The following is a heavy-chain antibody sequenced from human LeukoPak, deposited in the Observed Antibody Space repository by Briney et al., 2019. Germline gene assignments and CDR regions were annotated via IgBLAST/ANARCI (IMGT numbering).Heavy chain of an antibody. CDR2: INPNSGGT. CDR1: GYIFTGYY. D-gene: IGHD6-6*01. Sequence: ASVKVSCKASGYIFTGYYMHWVRQAPGQGLEWMGWINPNSGGTNYAQKFQGWVTMTRDTSISTAYTELSRLRSDDTAVYYCATYSSSSASDLYYYYGMDVWGQGTTVTVSS. V-gene: IGHV1-2*04. CDR3: ATYSSSSASDLYYYYGMDV. J-gene: IGHJ6*02.